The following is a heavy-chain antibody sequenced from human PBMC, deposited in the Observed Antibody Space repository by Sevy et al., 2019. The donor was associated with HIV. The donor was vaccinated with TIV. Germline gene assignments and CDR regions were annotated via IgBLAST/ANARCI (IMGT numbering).Heavy chain of an antibody. CDR1: GFTFSSYW. Sequence: GGSLRLSCAASGFTFSSYWMHWVRQAPGKGLVWVSRVNSDGSSTSYADSVKGRFTISRVNAKNTLYLKMNSLRAEDTAVYYCARGAAAGTFDYWGQGTLVTVSS. V-gene: IGHV3-74*01. CDR3: ARGAAAGTFDY. D-gene: IGHD6-13*01. CDR2: VNSDGSST. J-gene: IGHJ4*02.